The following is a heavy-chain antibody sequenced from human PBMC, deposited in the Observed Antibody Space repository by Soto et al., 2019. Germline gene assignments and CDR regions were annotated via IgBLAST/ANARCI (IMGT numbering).Heavy chain of an antibody. CDR2: INPNSGNT. CDR1: GYIFTNYD. V-gene: IGHV1-8*01. J-gene: IGHJ5*02. CDR3: ARGIKYGDYSTWFDP. D-gene: IGHD4-17*01. Sequence: QVQLVQSGAEVKKPGASVKVSCKASGYIFTNYDINWVRQATGQGLEYLGWINPNSGNTGYVQKFQGRVTMTRNTSXXTAYMELNSLRSEDTAVYYCARGIKYGDYSTWFDPWGQGTLVTVSS.